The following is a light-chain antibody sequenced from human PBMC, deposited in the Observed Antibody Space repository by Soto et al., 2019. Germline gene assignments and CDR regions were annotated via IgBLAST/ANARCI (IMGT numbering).Light chain of an antibody. CDR3: EHLNTYPRT. J-gene: IGKJ2*01. V-gene: IGKV1-9*01. CDR1: QGISSY. Sequence: DIQLTQSPSFLSASVGDRVTITCRASQGISSYLAWYQQPPGKAPKLLIYGASTLQRGVSSRFSGSGSGTEFTLTSSSLQPEDFATYYWEHLNTYPRTFGQGTKLEVK. CDR2: GAS.